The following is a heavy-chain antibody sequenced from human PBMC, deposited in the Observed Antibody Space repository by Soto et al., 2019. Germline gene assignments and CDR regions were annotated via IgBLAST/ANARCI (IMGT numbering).Heavy chain of an antibody. V-gene: IGHV3-74*03. CDR1: GFTFGDYW. CDR2: MTGDGRTT. Sequence: GGSLRLSCAASGFTFGDYWMHWVRQPPGKGPEWVSRMTGDGRTTQYADSVKGRLTASRDNAKSTLYLQMNSLRAEDTAVYYCATAEVDYWGPGTMLTVSS. J-gene: IGHJ4*02. CDR3: ATAEVDY.